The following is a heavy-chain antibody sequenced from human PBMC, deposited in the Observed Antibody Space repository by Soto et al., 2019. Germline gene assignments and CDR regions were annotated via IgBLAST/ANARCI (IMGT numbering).Heavy chain of an antibody. V-gene: IGHV4-61*01. J-gene: IGHJ6*02. D-gene: IGHD5-18*01. CDR2: IYYTGST. Sequence: QVQLQESGPGLVKPSETLSLTCTVSGGSVSSGSYCWSWIRQPPGKGLEWIGYIYYTGSTNYNPSLKSRVTISVDTSKNQYSLKLSSVTAADTAVYYCARGRYGYRSHGMDVWGQGTTVTVSS. CDR3: ARGRYGYRSHGMDV. CDR1: GGSVSSGSYC.